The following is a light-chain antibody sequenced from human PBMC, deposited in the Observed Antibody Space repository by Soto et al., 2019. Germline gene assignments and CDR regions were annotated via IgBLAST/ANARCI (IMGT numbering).Light chain of an antibody. J-gene: IGKJ5*01. V-gene: IGKV1-39*01. CDR2: AAS. CDR3: QQSYSTPFVT. Sequence: DIQMTPSPSSLSASVGDRVTITCRASQSISSYLNWYQQKPGKAPKLLIYAASSLQSGVPSRFSGSRSGTDFTLTISSLQPEDFATYYCQQSYSTPFVTFGQGTRLEIK. CDR1: QSISSY.